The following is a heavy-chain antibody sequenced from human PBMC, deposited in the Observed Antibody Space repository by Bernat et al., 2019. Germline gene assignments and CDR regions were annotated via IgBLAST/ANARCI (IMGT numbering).Heavy chain of an antibody. CDR3: AKDLRDWGGYSYGGVLDYYGMDV. D-gene: IGHD5-18*01. Sequence: APKLGLEWVAVISYDGSNKYYADSVKGRFTISRDNSKNTLYLQMNSLRAEDTAVYYCAKDLRDWGGYSYGGVLDYYGMDVWDQGTTVTVSS. J-gene: IGHJ6*02. V-gene: IGHV3-30*18. CDR2: ISYDGSNK.